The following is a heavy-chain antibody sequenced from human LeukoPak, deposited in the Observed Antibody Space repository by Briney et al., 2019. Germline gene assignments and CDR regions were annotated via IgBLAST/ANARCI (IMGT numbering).Heavy chain of an antibody. CDR1: GGSISSSSYY. D-gene: IGHD2-15*01. CDR3: ARRAAYCSGGSCYFPWDY. CDR2: IYYSGST. J-gene: IGHJ4*02. Sequence: SETLSLTCTVSGGSISSSSYYWGWIRQPPGKGLEWIGSIYYSGSTYYNPSLKSRVTISVDTSKNQFSLKLSSVTAAGTAVYYCARRAAYCSGGSCYFPWDYWGQGTLVTVSS. V-gene: IGHV4-39*01.